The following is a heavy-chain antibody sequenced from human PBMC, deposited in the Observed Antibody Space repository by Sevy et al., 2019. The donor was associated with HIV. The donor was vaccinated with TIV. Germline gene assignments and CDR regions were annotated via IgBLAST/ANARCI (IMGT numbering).Heavy chain of an antibody. D-gene: IGHD6-19*01. CDR2: ISSSSYI. CDR3: ARGSLYSSGWSESLDY. J-gene: IGHJ4*02. Sequence: GGSLRLSCAASGFTFSSYSMNWVRQAPGKGLEWVSSISSSSYIYYADSVKGRFTISRDNSKNTLYLQMNSLRAEDTAVYYCARGSLYSSGWSESLDYWGQGTLVTVSS. V-gene: IGHV3-21*01. CDR1: GFTFSSYS.